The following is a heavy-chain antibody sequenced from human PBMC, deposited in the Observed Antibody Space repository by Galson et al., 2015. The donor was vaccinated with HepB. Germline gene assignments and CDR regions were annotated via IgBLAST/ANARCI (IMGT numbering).Heavy chain of an antibody. D-gene: IGHD3-3*01. V-gene: IGHV4-30-4*07. CDR2: IYYSGST. J-gene: IGHJ4*02. Sequence: CAVSGGSISSGGYSWSWIRQPPGKGLEWIGYIYYSGSTYFNPSLKSRVTISVDTSKNQLSLKLSSVTAADTAVYYCARDSMGWSAFDYWGQGTLVTVAS. CDR1: GGSISSGGYS. CDR3: ARDSMGWSAFDY.